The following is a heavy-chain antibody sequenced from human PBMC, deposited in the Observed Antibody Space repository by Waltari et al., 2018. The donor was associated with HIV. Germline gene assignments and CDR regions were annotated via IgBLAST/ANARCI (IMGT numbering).Heavy chain of an antibody. CDR2: IWYDGENK. V-gene: IGHV3-33*01. J-gene: IGHJ4*02. CDR3: ARGGYYYDISGYYHY. D-gene: IGHD3-22*01. Sequence: VQLVESGGGVVQPGRSLRLSCEASGFTFSNFSMPWVRQAPGKGLEWVAVIWYDGENKYYADSVKGRFTISRDNSKNTLYLQMNSLRVEDTAVYYCARGGYYYDISGYYHYWGQGTLVTVSS. CDR1: GFTFSNFS.